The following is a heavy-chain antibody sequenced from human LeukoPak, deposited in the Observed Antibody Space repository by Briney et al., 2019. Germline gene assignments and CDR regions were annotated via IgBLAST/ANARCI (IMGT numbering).Heavy chain of an antibody. Sequence: KRGESLKISCKASGYSFVSHWIVWVRQMPGKGLEWLGIIFPGDSDTRYSPSFQGQVTISADKSINTAYLQWNSLRASDTAMYYCARRPSYDFWSGYYGVDGLDIWGQGTMVTVSS. CDR1: GYSFVSHW. J-gene: IGHJ3*02. CDR3: ARRPSYDFWSGYYGVDGLDI. CDR2: IFPGDSDT. D-gene: IGHD3-3*01. V-gene: IGHV5-51*01.